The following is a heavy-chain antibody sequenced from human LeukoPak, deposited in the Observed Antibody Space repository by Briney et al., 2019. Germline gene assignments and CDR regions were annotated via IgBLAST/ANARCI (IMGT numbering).Heavy chain of an antibody. CDR1: GFTVSSNY. CDR2: IYSGGST. D-gene: IGHD3-16*02. J-gene: IGHJ3*02. Sequence: GGSLRLSCAASGFTVSSNYMSWVRQAPRKGLEWVSVIYSGGSTYYADSVKGRFTISRHNSKNTLYLQMNSLRAEDTAVYYCARVGITFGGVIADDAFDIWGQGTMVTVSS. CDR3: ARVGITFGGVIADDAFDI. V-gene: IGHV3-53*04.